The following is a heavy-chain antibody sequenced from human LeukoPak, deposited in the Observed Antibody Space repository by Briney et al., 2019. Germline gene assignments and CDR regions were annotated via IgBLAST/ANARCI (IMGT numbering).Heavy chain of an antibody. V-gene: IGHV4-59*01. J-gene: IGHJ5*02. CDR1: GGSISSYY. CDR2: IYYSGST. CDR3: AREEIRSWFDP. D-gene: IGHD5-24*01. Sequence: SETLSLTCTVSGGSISSYYWSWIRKPPGKGLGWVGYIYYSGSTNYNPSLKSRVTISVDTSKNQFSLKLSSVTAADTAVYYCAREEIRSWFDPWGQGTLVTVSS.